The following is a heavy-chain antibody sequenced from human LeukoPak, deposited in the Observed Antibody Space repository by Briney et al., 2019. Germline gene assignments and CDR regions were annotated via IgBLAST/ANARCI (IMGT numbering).Heavy chain of an antibody. CDR1: GFTFSSYG. CDR3: AKDLTRRYDFWSSVDY. V-gene: IGHV3-30*02. Sequence: PGGSLLLSCAASGFTFSSYGMHWVRQAPGKGLEWVAFIRYDGSNKYYADSVKGRFTISRDNSKNTLYLQMNSLRAEDTAVYYCAKDLTRRYDFWSSVDYWGQGTLVTVSS. D-gene: IGHD3-3*01. J-gene: IGHJ4*02. CDR2: IRYDGSNK.